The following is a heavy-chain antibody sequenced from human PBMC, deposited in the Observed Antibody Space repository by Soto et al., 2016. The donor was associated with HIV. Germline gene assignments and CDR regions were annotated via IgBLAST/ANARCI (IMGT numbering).Heavy chain of an antibody. D-gene: IGHD3-22*01. CDR2: IYSDGTT. Sequence: EVKLLESGGGLVQPGGSLRLSCAASGFTVSSNYMSWVRQAPGKGLEWVSIIYSDGTTYYADSVKGRFTISRDNSKNTLYLQMNSLRAEDTAMFYCAGGYYRGRPYWGQGTLVTVSS. CDR3: AGGYYRGRPY. J-gene: IGHJ4*02. CDR1: GFTVSSNY. V-gene: IGHV3-66*01.